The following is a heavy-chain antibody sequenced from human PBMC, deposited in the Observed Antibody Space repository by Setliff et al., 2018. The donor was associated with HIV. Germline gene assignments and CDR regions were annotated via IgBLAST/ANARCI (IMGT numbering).Heavy chain of an antibody. CDR2: MYPSGSS. J-gene: IGHJ6*02. V-gene: IGHV4-38-2*02. Sequence: SETLSLTCTVSSYSVTSGYYWAWIRQPPGKGLEWISNMYPSGSSYFNPTLQSRVTMSADTSKKQFFLKLSSVTAADTAVYYCARVGYCSSTNCYWGRPSYGMGVWGQGTTVTVSS. CDR3: ARVGYCSSTNCYWGRPSYGMGV. D-gene: IGHD2-2*01. CDR1: SYSVTSGYY.